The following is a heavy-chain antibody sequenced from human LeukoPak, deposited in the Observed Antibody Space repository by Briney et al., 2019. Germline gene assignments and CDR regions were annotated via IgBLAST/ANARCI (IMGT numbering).Heavy chain of an antibody. J-gene: IGHJ4*02. Sequence: GGSLRLSCAASGFTFSSYSMNWVRQAPGGGREGVSFISSSSSYIYYADSVKGRFTISRDNAKNSLYLQMNSLRAEDTAVYYCARISSSTPEDYWGQGTLVTVSS. CDR1: GFTFSSYS. D-gene: IGHD6-6*01. CDR3: ARISSSTPEDY. CDR2: ISSSSSYI. V-gene: IGHV3-21*01.